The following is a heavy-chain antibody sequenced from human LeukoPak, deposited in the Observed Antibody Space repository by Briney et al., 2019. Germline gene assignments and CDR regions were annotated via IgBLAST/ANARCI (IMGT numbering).Heavy chain of an antibody. V-gene: IGHV3-23*01. Sequence: AGGSLRLSCAASGFTFSSYAMRWVRQAPGKGLEWVSVISGSGGSTNYADSVKGRFTISRDNSKNTLYLQMNSLRAEDTAVYYCARGSSGWNILLTDLNHWGQGTLVTVSS. CDR3: ARGSSGWNILLTDLNH. CDR2: ISGSGGST. CDR1: GFTFSSYA. D-gene: IGHD6-19*01. J-gene: IGHJ5*02.